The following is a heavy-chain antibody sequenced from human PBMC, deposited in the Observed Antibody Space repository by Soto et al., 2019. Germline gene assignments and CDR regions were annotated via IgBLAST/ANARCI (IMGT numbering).Heavy chain of an antibody. CDR3: ARLNYYDSSGSNFDY. J-gene: IGHJ4*02. Sequence: WFRQITGKVLDWIGSSYQGGNTYYNPSRKSRAAISVDASKNQFSLKVTSVTAPYSAVYFCARLNYYDSSGSNFDYGGQGTLVTVSS. V-gene: IGHV4-30-2*03. CDR2: SYQGGNT. D-gene: IGHD3-22*01.